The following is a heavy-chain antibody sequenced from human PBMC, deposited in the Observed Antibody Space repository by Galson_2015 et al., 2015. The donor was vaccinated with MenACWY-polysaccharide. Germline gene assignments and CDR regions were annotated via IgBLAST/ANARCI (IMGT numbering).Heavy chain of an antibody. CDR3: ARDPKRKTKTVLTGLFDY. D-gene: IGHD3-16*01. CDR1: GYTFTTYA. V-gene: IGHV7-4-1*02. Sequence: SVKVSCKASGYTFTTYAMNWVRQAPGQGLEWMGGINTNTGNPTYAQGFTGRFVFSLDASVSTAYLQISSLKAEDTAVYYCARDPKRKTKTVLTGLFDYWGQGTLGTGSS. CDR2: INTNTGNP. J-gene: IGHJ4*02.